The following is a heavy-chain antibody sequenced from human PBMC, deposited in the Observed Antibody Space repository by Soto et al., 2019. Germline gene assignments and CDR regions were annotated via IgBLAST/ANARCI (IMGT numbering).Heavy chain of an antibody. CDR2: ISSSSSYI. CDR3: ARDDRAPLYDSIWGSYRPYYFDY. D-gene: IGHD3-16*02. CDR1: GFTFSSYS. V-gene: IGHV3-21*01. Sequence: EVQLVESGGGLVKPGGSLRLSCAASGFTFSSYSMNWVRQAPGKGLEWVSSISSSSSYIYYADSVKGRFTISRDNAKNSLSLQMNSLRAEDTAVYYCARDDRAPLYDSIWGSYRPYYFDYWGQGTLVTVSS. J-gene: IGHJ4*02.